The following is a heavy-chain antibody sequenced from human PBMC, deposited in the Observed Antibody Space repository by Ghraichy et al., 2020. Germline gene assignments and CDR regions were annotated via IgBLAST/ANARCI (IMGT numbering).Heavy chain of an antibody. D-gene: IGHD1-26*01. CDR1: GFTVSSNY. Sequence: GGSLRLSCAASGFTVSSNYMSWVRQAPGKGLEWVSVIYSGGSTYYADSVKGRFTISRDNSKNTLYLQMNSLRAEDTAVYYCARATQGEGELHDAFDIWGQGTMVTVSS. J-gene: IGHJ3*02. CDR2: IYSGGST. CDR3: ARATQGEGELHDAFDI. V-gene: IGHV3-53*01.